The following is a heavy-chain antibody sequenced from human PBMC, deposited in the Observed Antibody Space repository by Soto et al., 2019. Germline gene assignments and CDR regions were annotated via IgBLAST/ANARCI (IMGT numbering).Heavy chain of an antibody. CDR1: GYTFTSYG. J-gene: IGHJ3*02. D-gene: IGHD3-22*01. Sequence: GASVKVSCKASGYTFTSYGISWVRQAPGQRLEWMGWISGYNGNTNYAQNLQGRVTMTTDTSTSTAYMELRSLRSDDTAVYYCARDLYYYDNSGLGRFDIWGQGTMVTVSS. CDR2: ISGYNGNT. V-gene: IGHV1-18*04. CDR3: ARDLYYYDNSGLGRFDI.